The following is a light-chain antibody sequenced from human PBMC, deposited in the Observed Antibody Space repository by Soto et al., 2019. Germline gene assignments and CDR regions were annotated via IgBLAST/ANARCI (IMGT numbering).Light chain of an antibody. CDR1: QSVSSY. V-gene: IGKV3-11*01. CDR3: QQRSNST. CDR2: DAS. J-gene: IGKJ3*01. Sequence: EIVLTQSPATLSLSPGERATLSCRASQSVSSYLAWYQQKLGQAPGLLIYDASNRATGIPARFSGSGSGTDFTLTISSLEPEDFAVNYCQQRSNSTFGPGTEVDIK.